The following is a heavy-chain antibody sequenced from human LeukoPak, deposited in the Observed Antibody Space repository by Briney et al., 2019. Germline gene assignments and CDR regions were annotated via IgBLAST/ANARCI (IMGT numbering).Heavy chain of an antibody. CDR1: GYTFTGYY. CDR2: INPNSGGT. V-gene: IGHV1-2*02. Sequence: ASVKVSCKASGYTFTGYYMYWVRQAPGQGLEWMGWINPNSGGTNYAQKFQGRVTMTRDTSISTAYMELSRLRSDDTAVYYCAREYSSSPRYWGQGTLVTVSS. D-gene: IGHD6-6*01. CDR3: AREYSSSPRY. J-gene: IGHJ4*02.